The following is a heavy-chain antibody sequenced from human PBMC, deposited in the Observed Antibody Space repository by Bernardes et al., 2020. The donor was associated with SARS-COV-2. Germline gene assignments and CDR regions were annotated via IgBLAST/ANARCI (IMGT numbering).Heavy chain of an antibody. CDR2: MYSSGSS. D-gene: IGHD2-21*01. CDR3: AGSSCGIDCYIGGLRSWDYGMDV. J-gene: IGHJ6*02. Sequence: SETLSLTCTVSGCSITSSNYYWGWIRQPPGQGLEWIGSMYSSGSSYYNSSLQFRVRASADTSKNQVSLRLSFVTAADTAVYDCAGSSCGIDCYIGGLRSWDYGMDVWGQGTTVTVSS. CDR1: GCSITSSNYY. V-gene: IGHV4-39*01.